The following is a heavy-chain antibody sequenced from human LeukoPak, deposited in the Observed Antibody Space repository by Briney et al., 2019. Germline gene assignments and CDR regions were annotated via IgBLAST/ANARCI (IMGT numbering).Heavy chain of an antibody. J-gene: IGHJ6*02. CDR2: ITISSNFI. CDR3: ARDGHADGFLTGYSYFGMDV. Sequence: PGGSLRLSCAASGFSLGSYSMNWVRQAPGKGLEWVSSITISSNFIYYADSVKGRFTISRDNAKSSLFLQMNSLRAEDTAVYFCARDGHADGFLTGYSYFGMDVWGQGTTVTVSS. V-gene: IGHV3-21*01. D-gene: IGHD3-9*01. CDR1: GFSLGSYS.